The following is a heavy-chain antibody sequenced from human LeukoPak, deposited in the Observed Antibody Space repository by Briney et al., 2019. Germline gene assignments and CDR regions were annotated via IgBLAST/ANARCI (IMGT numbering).Heavy chain of an antibody. D-gene: IGHD3-10*01. Sequence: PGGSLRLSCAASGFTFSSYGMHWVRQAPGKGLEWVAVIWYDGSNKYYADSVKGRFTISRDNSKNTLYLQMNSLRAEDTAVYYCARDKSGGVISGPLDYWGQGTLVTVSS. J-gene: IGHJ4*02. V-gene: IGHV3-33*01. CDR2: IWYDGSNK. CDR3: ARDKSGGVISGPLDY. CDR1: GFTFSSYG.